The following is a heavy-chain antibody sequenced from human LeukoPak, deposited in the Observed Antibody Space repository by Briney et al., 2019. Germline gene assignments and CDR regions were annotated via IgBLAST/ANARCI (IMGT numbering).Heavy chain of an antibody. CDR3: ARERVTTTSFDY. J-gene: IGHJ4*02. D-gene: IGHD2/OR15-2a*01. Sequence: GGSLRLSCAASGFTVNSNYVSWVRQAPGKGLEWVSVICSGGGTFYADSVKGRFTISRDNSKNTLYLQMNSLRVEDTAVYYCARERVTTTSFDYWGQGALVTVSS. V-gene: IGHV3-53*01. CDR2: ICSGGGT. CDR1: GFTVNSNY.